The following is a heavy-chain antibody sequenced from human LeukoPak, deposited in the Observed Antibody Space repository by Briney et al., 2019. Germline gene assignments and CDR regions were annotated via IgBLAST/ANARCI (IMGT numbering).Heavy chain of an antibody. J-gene: IGHJ4*02. CDR1: GFTFSSYW. D-gene: IGHD3-22*01. CDR2: IKQDGSEK. V-gene: IGHV3-7*03. CDR3: ARDSSSGFEWSFDY. Sequence: PGGSLRLSCAASGFTFSSYWMSWVRQAPGKGLEWVANIKQDGSEKYYVDSVKGRFTISRDNAKNSLYLQMNSLRAEDTAVYYCARDSSSGFEWSFDYWGQGTLVTVSS.